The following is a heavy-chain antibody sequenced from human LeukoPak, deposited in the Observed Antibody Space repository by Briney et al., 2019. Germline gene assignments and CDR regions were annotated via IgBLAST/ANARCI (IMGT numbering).Heavy chain of an antibody. CDR1: GFTFRDYA. V-gene: IGHV3-49*04. CDR2: IRSQIYGGTP. J-gene: IGHJ4*02. Sequence: PGGSLRLSCTASGFTFRDYAMTWVRQAPGKGLEWVGFIRSQIYGGTPEYAASVKGRFTISRDDSEGVAYLQMNSLKTEDTAVYYCTRDQTPYYWGQGTLVTVSS. CDR3: TRDQTPYY.